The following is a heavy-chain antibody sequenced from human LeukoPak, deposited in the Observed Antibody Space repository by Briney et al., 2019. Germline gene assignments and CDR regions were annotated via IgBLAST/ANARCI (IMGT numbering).Heavy chain of an antibody. J-gene: IGHJ4*02. V-gene: IGHV1-69*13. D-gene: IGHD5-24*01. CDR1: GYTFTSYG. CDR2: IIPIFGTA. Sequence: ASVKVSCKASGYTFTSYGISWVRQAPGQGLEWMGGIIPIFGTANYAQKFQGRVTITADESTSTAYMELSSLRSEDTAVYYCAGQDGYNHYYFDYWGQGTLVTVSS. CDR3: AGQDGYNHYYFDY.